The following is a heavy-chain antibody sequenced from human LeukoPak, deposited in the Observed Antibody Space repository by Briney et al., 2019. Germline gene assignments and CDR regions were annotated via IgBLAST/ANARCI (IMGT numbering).Heavy chain of an antibody. V-gene: IGHV3-30-3*01. CDR2: ISYDGSNK. Sequence: GRSLRLSCAASGFTFSSYAMHWVRQAPGKGLEWVAVISYDGSNKYYADSVKGRFTISRDNSKNTLYLQMNSLRAEDTAVYYCARQEVTVDYFDYWGQGTLVTVSS. CDR1: GFTFSSYA. CDR3: ARQEVTVDYFDY. J-gene: IGHJ4*02.